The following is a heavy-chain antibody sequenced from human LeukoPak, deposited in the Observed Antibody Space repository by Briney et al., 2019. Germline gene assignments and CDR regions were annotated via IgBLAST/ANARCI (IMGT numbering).Heavy chain of an antibody. J-gene: IGHJ5*02. V-gene: IGHV3-53*01. Sequence: PGGSLRLSCAASGFTDSDNYMSWVRQAPGKGLEWVSVMYSGGDTYYADSVKGRFTFSRDISKNTLYLQMNGLRTEDTAMYYCARDAPQVPAAGVLASWGQGTLVTVSS. D-gene: IGHD6-13*01. CDR1: GFTDSDNY. CDR2: MYSGGDT. CDR3: ARDAPQVPAAGVLAS.